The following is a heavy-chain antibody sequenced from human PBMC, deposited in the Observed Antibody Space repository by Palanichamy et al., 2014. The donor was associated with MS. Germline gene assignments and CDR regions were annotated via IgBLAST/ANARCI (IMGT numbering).Heavy chain of an antibody. J-gene: IGHJ4*02. D-gene: IGHD2-15*01. Sequence: EVQLVESGGGLIQAGGSLRLSCAASGFIVSTNYMNWVRQAPGKGLEWVSLIDSGGSTYYADSVKGRFTISRDNSENTLFLHMNSLRAEDTAVYYCARGHCFGGSCYPVDYWGQGTLVTVSS. CDR3: ARGHCFGGSCYPVDY. CDR2: IDSGGST. CDR1: GFIVSTNY. V-gene: IGHV3-53*01.